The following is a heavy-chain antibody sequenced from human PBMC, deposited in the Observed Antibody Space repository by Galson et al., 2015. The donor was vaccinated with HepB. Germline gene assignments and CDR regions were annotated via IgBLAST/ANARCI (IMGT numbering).Heavy chain of an antibody. Sequence: SLRLSCAASGFTFNNYGMHWVRQAPGKGLEWVAVISYDGAYTLYSDSVKGRFTIPRDNSKSTLYVEMNSMRPEDTAVYYCAKRNDGGSQKDFDNWGQGTLVTVSS. J-gene: IGHJ4*02. CDR1: GFTFNNYG. CDR2: ISYDGAYT. CDR3: AKRNDGGSQKDFDN. D-gene: IGHD3-16*01. V-gene: IGHV3-30*18.